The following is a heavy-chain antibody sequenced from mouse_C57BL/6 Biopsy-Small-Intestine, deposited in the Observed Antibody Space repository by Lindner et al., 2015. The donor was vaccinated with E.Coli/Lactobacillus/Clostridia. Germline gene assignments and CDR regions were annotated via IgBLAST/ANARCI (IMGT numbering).Heavy chain of an antibody. CDR3: AREWGVLVPKPIPPYGMDV. CDR2: ISAYNGDT. D-gene: IGHD1-2*01. V-gene: IGHV1-79*01. J-gene: IGHJ1*01. Sequence: SVKVSCKASGYTFTTYGINWVRQAPGQGLEWMGWISAYNGDTHYAQRFQGRVTLTTDTSTSTAYMDLRTLRSGDTAVYFCAREWGVLVPKPIPPYGMDVWGQGTTVTVSS. CDR1: GYTFTTYG.